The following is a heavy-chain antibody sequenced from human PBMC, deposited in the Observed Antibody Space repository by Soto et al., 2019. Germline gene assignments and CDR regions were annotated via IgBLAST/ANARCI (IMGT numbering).Heavy chain of an antibody. D-gene: IGHD2-2*01. J-gene: IGHJ6*03. CDR3: ARGISNVDYYYYYYMDV. CDR1: GYTFTSYD. CDR2: MNPNSGNT. Sequence: GASVKVSCKASGYTFTSYDINWVRQATGQGLEWKGWMNPNSGNTGYAQKFQGRVTMTRNTSISTAYMELSSLRSEDTAVYYCARGISNVDYYYYYYMDVWGKGNPGHRLL. V-gene: IGHV1-8*01.